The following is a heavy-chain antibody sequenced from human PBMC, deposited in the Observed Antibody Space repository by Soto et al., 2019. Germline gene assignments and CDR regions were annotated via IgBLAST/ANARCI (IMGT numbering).Heavy chain of an antibody. J-gene: IGHJ6*03. CDR1: GYTFTSYG. CDR3: ARGVVPAATGYYYMDV. V-gene: IGHV1-18*01. D-gene: IGHD2-2*01. CDR2: ISAYNGNT. Sequence: ASVKVSCKASGYTFTSYGISWVRQAPGQGLEWMGWISAYNGNTNYAQKLQGRVTMTRDTSTSTAYMELRRLRSDDTAVYYCARGVVPAATGYYYMDVWGKGTTVTVSS.